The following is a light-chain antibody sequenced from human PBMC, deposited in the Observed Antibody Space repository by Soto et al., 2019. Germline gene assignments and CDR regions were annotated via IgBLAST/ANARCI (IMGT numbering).Light chain of an antibody. Sequence: QSVLTQPASVSGSPGQSITISCTGTSSDVGGYNYVSWYQQHPVKAPKLMIYEVSNRPSGVSNRISGSKSGNTVSLTISGLKAEEDADYYCSSYTSSSTLLFGGGTKLTVL. J-gene: IGLJ2*01. CDR2: EVS. V-gene: IGLV2-14*01. CDR3: SSYTSSSTLL. CDR1: SSDVGGYNY.